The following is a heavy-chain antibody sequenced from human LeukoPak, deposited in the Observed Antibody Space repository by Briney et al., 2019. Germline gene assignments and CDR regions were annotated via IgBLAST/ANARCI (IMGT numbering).Heavy chain of an antibody. V-gene: IGHV1-8*02. Sequence: ASVKVSCNASGYTFTSYDINWVRQATGQGLEWMGWMNPNSGNTGYAQKFQGRVTMTRNTSISTAYMELSSLRSEDTAVYYCARGANQWLVQYYFDYWGQGTLVTVSS. D-gene: IGHD6-19*01. J-gene: IGHJ4*02. CDR2: MNPNSGNT. CDR1: GYTFTSYD. CDR3: ARGANQWLVQYYFDY.